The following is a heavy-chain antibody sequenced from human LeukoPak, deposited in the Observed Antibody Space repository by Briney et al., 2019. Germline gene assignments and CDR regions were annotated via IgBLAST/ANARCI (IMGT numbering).Heavy chain of an antibody. Sequence: GGSLRLSCAASGFTFSSYAMSWVRQAPGKGLEWVSAISGSGGSTYYADSVKGRFTISRDNSKNTLYLQMNSLRAGDTAVYYCAKAPYGSGANDAFDIWGQGTMVTVSS. D-gene: IGHD3-10*01. V-gene: IGHV3-23*01. CDR3: AKAPYGSGANDAFDI. CDR2: ISGSGGST. CDR1: GFTFSSYA. J-gene: IGHJ3*02.